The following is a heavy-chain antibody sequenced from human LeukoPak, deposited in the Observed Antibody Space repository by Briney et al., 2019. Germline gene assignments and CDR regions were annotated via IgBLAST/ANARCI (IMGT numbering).Heavy chain of an antibody. D-gene: IGHD3-10*01. CDR3: ARDRDYGDY. CDR1: GGSIRSTTYY. J-gene: IGHJ4*02. Sequence: SETLSLTCSVSGGSIRSTTYYWGWIRQPPGKGPEWIGSIYYSGNTYYNPSLKSRVTISVDTSKNQFSLKLSSVTAADTAVYYCARDRDYGDYWGQGTLVTVSS. CDR2: IYYSGNT. V-gene: IGHV4-39*07.